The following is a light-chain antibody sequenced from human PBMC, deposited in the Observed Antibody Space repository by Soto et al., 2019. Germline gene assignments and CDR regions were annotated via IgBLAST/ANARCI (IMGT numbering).Light chain of an antibody. V-gene: IGKV1-5*01. J-gene: IGKJ1*01. CDR3: QQYNSYWT. Sequence: DIQMTQSPSTLSASVGDRVTMTCRASQSISSWLAWYQQKPWKAPKLLIYDASSLESGVPSRFSGSGSGTEFTLTISSLQPDDFATYYCQQYNSYWTFGQGTKVDIK. CDR2: DAS. CDR1: QSISSW.